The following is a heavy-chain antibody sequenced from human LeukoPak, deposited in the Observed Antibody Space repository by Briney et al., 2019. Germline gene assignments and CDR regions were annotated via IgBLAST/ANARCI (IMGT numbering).Heavy chain of an antibody. CDR3: ARAVAPAGNWAHFDY. D-gene: IGHD6-13*01. V-gene: IGHV5-51*01. CDR2: IHPDDSDT. J-gene: IGHJ4*02. Sequence: PGESLKISCQSFGYSFTNYWIGWVRQMPGKGLEWMGIIHPDDSDTRDSPTFKGQVIFSVDKSINTAYLRWSSLKASDTAMYYCARAVAPAGNWAHFDYWGRGTLVTVSP. CDR1: GYSFTNYW.